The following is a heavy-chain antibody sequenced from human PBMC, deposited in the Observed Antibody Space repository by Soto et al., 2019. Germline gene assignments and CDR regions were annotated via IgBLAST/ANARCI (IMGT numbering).Heavy chain of an antibody. CDR3: ARELPYYYGSGSLGYYYYGMDG. D-gene: IGHD3-10*01. CDR2: INPNSGGT. CDR1: GYTFTGYY. J-gene: IGHJ6*02. Sequence: QVQLVQSGAEVKKPGASVKVSCKASGYTFTGYYMHWVRQAPGQGLEWMGWINPNSGGTNYAQKFQGWVTMTRDTSLSPAYMELSRLRSDGTAVYYCARELPYYYGSGSLGYYYYGMDGWGQGTTVPVSS. V-gene: IGHV1-2*04.